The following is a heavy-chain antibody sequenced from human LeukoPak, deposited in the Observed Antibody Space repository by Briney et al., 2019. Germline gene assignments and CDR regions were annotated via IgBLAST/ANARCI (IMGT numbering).Heavy chain of an antibody. CDR1: RYTFTLHG. Sequence: APVKASCTPSRYTFTLHGIRWARQPPGQGLESRGWISTYNGDTKYAQKLQGRVTLTTDTTTSTAYMKLMSLRADDTAVYYCARHRGSPNRLFTTKVFFDYWGQGTLVTVSS. J-gene: IGHJ4*02. V-gene: IGHV1-18*01. D-gene: IGHD6-25*01. CDR3: ARHRGSPNRLFTTKVFFDY. CDR2: ISTYNGDT.